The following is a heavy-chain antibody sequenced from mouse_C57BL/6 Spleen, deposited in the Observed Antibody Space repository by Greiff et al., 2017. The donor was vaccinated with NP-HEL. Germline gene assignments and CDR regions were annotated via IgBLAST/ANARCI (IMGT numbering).Heavy chain of an antibody. CDR3: ARGGVRREGYYYARDY. CDR2: IYPGRGST. CDR1: GYTFTSYW. Sequence: QVQLQQPGAELVKPGASVKMSCKASGYTFTSYWITWVKQRPGQGLEWIGDIYPGRGSTNYNEKFKSKAKLTVDTSSSTAYMQRSSLTSEDSAVKYCARGGVRREGYYYARDYWGQGTSVTVSS. D-gene: IGHD2-14*01. J-gene: IGHJ4*01. V-gene: IGHV1-55*01.